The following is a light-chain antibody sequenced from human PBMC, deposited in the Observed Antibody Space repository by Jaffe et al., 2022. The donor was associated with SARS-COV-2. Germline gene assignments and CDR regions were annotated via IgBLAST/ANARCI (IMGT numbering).Light chain of an antibody. J-gene: IGKJ1*01. CDR2: DAS. CDR1: QSISTY. V-gene: IGKV1-39*01. Sequence: DIQMTQSPSSLSASVGDRITITCRASQSISTYLNWYQQRPGNAPKLLVYDASSLQSGVPSRFSGSGSGTDFTLTISSLQPEDFATYYCQQSYSTPETFGQGAKVEIK. CDR3: QQSYSTPET.